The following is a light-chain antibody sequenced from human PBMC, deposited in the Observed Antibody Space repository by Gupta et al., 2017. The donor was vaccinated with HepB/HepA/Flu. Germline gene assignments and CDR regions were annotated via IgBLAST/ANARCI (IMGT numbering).Light chain of an antibody. J-gene: IGKJ4*01. CDR1: QVISNY. Sequence: DIQMTQSPSSLSASIGDRVTISCRASQVISNYLAWFQQKPGKAPKSLIYDASRLQTGVPSNCSGSGSRTDFTLTISRLQPEDFATYYCQQYNSYPLTFGGGTKVEIK. CDR2: DAS. V-gene: IGKV1-16*02. CDR3: QQYNSYPLT.